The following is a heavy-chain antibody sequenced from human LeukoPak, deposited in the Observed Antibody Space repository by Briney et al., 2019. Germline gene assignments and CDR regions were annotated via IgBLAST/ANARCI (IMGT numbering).Heavy chain of an antibody. CDR3: GRAGSQPDYAVDY. CDR2: INEDGGGS. Sequence: QPGGSLRLSCAASGSTFSTYEMHWVRQAPGKGLKWIAYINEDGGGSKYPDSVKGRFAVSRDNTKMSLYLQMNSLTPEDTGVYFCGRAGSQPDYAVDYWGRGTLVTVSS. V-gene: IGHV3-48*03. CDR1: GSTFSTYE. J-gene: IGHJ4*02. D-gene: IGHD4-17*01.